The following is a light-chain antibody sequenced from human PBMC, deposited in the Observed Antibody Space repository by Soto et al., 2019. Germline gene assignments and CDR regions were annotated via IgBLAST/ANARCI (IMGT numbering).Light chain of an antibody. J-gene: IGKJ2*01. Sequence: DIPMTQSPSSLSASVGDRITITCQASQGISNSLNWYQHKLGKAPKLLIYDASNVETGVPSRFSGSGSGTDFTLTISSLQPEDFAIYYFQQYDNLPYTFGQGTKLEIK. CDR1: QGISNS. CDR2: DAS. CDR3: QQYDNLPYT. V-gene: IGKV1-33*01.